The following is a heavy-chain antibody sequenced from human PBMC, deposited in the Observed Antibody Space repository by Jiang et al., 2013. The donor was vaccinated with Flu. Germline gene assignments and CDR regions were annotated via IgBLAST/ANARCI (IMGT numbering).Heavy chain of an antibody. V-gene: IGHV1-69*06. Sequence: SGAEVKKPGSSVKVSCKASGSTFSSYAISWVRQAPGQGLEWMGGIIPIFGTANYAQKFQGRVTITADKSTSTAYMELSSLRSEDTAVYYCARDREYCSGGSCLRGFDYWGQGTLVTVSS. CDR2: IIPIFGTA. CDR3: ARDREYCSGGSCLRGFDY. J-gene: IGHJ4*02. CDR1: GSTFSSYA. D-gene: IGHD2-15*01.